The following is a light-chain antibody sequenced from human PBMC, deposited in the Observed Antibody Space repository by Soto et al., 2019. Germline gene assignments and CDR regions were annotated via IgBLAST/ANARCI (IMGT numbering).Light chain of an antibody. CDR2: GAS. CDR3: QQANSFPLT. Sequence: DIQLTQSPSSLSASVGDRVTITCRASQGVSKWLAWYQQKPGKAPILLIHGASNFQTGVPSRFSGSGSGTDFVLTITSLQPEDIATYFCQQANSFPLTFGQGTRLEIK. CDR1: QGVSKW. J-gene: IGKJ5*01. V-gene: IGKV1-12*01.